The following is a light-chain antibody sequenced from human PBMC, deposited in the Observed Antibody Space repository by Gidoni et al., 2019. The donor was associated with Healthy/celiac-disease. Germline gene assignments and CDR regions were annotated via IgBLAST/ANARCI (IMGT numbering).Light chain of an antibody. J-gene: IGLJ2*01. Sequence: FMLTQPHSVSDSPGKTVTISCTRSSGSSASNYVQWYQQRPGSSPTTVIYEDNQRPSGVPDRFSGSIDSSSNSASLTISGLKTEDEADYYCQSYDSSNVVFGGGTKLTVL. V-gene: IGLV6-57*01. CDR2: EDN. CDR3: QSYDSSNVV. CDR1: SGSSASNY.